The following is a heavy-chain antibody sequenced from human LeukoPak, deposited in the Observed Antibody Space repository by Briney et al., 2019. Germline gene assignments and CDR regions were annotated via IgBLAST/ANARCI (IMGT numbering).Heavy chain of an antibody. Sequence: NPSETRSLTCTVSGGSISSGGHYWSWIRQHPEKGLEWIGYIYYSGSTNYNPSLKSRVTISVDTSKNQFSLKLSSVTAADTAVYYCAGWYYYDSSGAVDYWGQGTLVTVSS. CDR3: AGWYYYDSSGAVDY. D-gene: IGHD3-22*01. CDR1: GGSISSGGHY. CDR2: IYYSGST. J-gene: IGHJ4*02. V-gene: IGHV4-61*08.